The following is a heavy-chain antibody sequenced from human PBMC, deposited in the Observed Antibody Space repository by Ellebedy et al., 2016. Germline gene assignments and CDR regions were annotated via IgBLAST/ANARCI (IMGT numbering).Heavy chain of an antibody. J-gene: IGHJ6*02. CDR1: GGSISSYY. V-gene: IGHV4-59*08. D-gene: IGHD2-15*01. Sequence: SETLSLTCTVSGGSISSYYWSWIRQPPGKGLEWIGYIYYSGSTNYNPSLKSRVTISVDTSKNQFSLKLSSVTAADTAVYYCARGFKGWWVGLDHYYYGMDVWGQGTTVTVSS. CDR2: IYYSGST. CDR3: ARGFKGWWVGLDHYYYGMDV.